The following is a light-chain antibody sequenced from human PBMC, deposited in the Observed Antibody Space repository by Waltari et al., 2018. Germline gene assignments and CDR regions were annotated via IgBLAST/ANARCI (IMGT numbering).Light chain of an antibody. J-gene: IGKJ1*01. Sequence: EIVLTQSPGTLSLSPGERATLSSWASQNVGRALAWYQQKSGQAPRPLIYGASTRASGIPDRFSGSGSGTDFSLTINRLEPEDFAVYYCQHYVRLPVTFGQGTKVEIK. CDR2: GAS. CDR1: QNVGRA. CDR3: QHYVRLPVT. V-gene: IGKV3-20*01.